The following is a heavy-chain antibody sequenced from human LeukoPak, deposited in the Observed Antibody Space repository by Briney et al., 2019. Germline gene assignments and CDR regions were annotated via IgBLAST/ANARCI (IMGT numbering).Heavy chain of an antibody. CDR3: ARERPTIAAAGPRPATVDY. D-gene: IGHD6-13*01. V-gene: IGHV4-4*02. CDR2: IYPSGST. J-gene: IGHJ4*02. Sequence: PSETLSLTCVVSGGSISSNNWWSWVRQPPGKGLEWIGEIYPSGSTNYNPSLNSRVTISVDKSKNHFSLKLNSVTAADTAVYYCARERPTIAAAGPRPATVDYWGQGTLVTVSS. CDR1: GGSISSNNW.